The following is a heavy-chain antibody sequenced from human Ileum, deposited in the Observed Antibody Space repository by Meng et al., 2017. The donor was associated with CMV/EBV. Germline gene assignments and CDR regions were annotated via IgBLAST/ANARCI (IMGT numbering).Heavy chain of an antibody. D-gene: IGHD5-24*01. V-gene: IGHV3-30*02. Sequence: LSCITSGFSFSSHGMHWVRQAPGKGLEWVAFISHDETYKHYSDSVRGRFTLSRDNSRNTLYLQMNSVKVADTAVYYCARDQFYYFDYWGQGTLVTVSS. CDR3: ARDQFYYFDY. CDR2: ISHDETYK. CDR1: GFSFSSHG. J-gene: IGHJ4*02.